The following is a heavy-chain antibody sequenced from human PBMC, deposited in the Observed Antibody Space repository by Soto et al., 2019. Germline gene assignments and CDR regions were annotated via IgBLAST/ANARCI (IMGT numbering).Heavy chain of an antibody. CDR2: IDTDRNSI. CDR3: ARTSPGVYALWVDV. J-gene: IGHJ6*02. V-gene: IGHV3-74*01. Sequence: EVQLVESGGGLVEPGGSLRLSCAASGFTFSNYWMNWVRQAPGKGLVWVARIDTDRNSINYADFVEGRLRISRDNAKNTLYLQRNRLSVDETGVYYCARTSPGVYALWVDVWGQGTTVTVS. D-gene: IGHD2-8*01. CDR1: GFTFSNYW.